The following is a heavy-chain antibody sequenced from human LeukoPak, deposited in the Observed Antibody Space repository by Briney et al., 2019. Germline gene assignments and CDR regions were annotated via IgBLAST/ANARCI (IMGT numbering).Heavy chain of an antibody. Sequence: SVKVSSKASGGTFISYAISWVRQAPGQGLEWMGGIIPIFGTANYSQKFQGGVTITADESTSTAYMELSSLRSEDTAVYYCARVKPGYCSSIRCYTGYYYYMDGWGKGTTVTVS. D-gene: IGHD2-2*02. CDR1: GGTFISYA. CDR2: IIPIFGTA. CDR3: ARVKPGYCSSIRCYTGYYYYMDG. V-gene: IGHV1-69*13. J-gene: IGHJ6*03.